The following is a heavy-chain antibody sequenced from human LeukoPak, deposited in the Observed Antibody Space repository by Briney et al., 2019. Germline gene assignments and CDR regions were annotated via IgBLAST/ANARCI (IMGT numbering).Heavy chain of an antibody. CDR1: GGSISSYY. V-gene: IGHV4-59*01. J-gene: IGHJ6*03. CDR3: ARVESTRTYHYYYYMDV. Sequence: TSETLSLTCTVSGGSISSYYWSWIRQPPGKGLEWIGYIYYSGSTNYNPSLKSRVTISVDTSKNQFSLKLSSVTAADTAVYYCARVESTRTYHYYYYMDVWGKGTTVTVSS. CDR2: IYYSGST.